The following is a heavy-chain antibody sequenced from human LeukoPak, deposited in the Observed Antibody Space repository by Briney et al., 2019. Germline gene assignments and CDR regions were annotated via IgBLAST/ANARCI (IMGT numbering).Heavy chain of an antibody. V-gene: IGHV1-2*02. J-gene: IGHJ4*01. Sequence: ASVKVSCKASGYTFTGYYLHWVRQAPGQGLEWMGWINPNSGGTNYAQKFQGRVTMTRDTSISTAYMELSRLSSDDTAVYYCATDLCSSWIYWGQGTLVTVSS. CDR1: GYTFTGYY. D-gene: IGHD6-13*01. CDR3: ATDLCSSWIY. CDR2: INPNSGGT.